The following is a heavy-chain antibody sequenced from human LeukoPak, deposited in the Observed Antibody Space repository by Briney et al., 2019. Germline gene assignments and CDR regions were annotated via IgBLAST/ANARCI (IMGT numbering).Heavy chain of an antibody. V-gene: IGHV4-59*01. CDR2: IYYSGST. D-gene: IGHD1-1*01. J-gene: IGHJ4*02. CDR1: GGSISSYY. CDR3: ARLNDIGGTYFDS. Sequence: SETLSLTCTVSGGSISSYYWSWIRQPPGKGLEWIGYIYYSGSTNYNPSLKSRVTISVDTSKNQFSLKLSSVTAADTAVYYCARLNDIGGTYFDSWGQGTLVTVSS.